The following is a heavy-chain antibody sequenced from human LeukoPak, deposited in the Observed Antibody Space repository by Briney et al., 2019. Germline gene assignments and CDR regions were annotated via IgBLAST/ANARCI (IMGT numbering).Heavy chain of an antibody. D-gene: IGHD6-19*01. J-gene: IGHJ4*02. CDR2: IKQDGSEK. V-gene: IGHV3-7*03. CDR1: GFTFSSYW. Sequence: GGSLRLSCAASGFTFSSYWMSWVRQAPGKGLEGVANIKQDGSEKYYVDSVKGRFTISRDNAKNSLYLQMNSLRAEDTAVYYCARVQGSSGPGIFDYWGQGTLVTVSS. CDR3: ARVQGSSGPGIFDY.